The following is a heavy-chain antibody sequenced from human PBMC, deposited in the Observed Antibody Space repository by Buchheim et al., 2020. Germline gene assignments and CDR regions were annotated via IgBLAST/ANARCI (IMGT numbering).Heavy chain of an antibody. Sequence: QVQLQESGPGLVKPSQTLSLTRTVSGGSISSGGYYWSWIRQHPGKGLEWIGYIYYSGSTYYNPSLKSRVTISVDTSKNQFSLKLSSVTAADTAVYYCARISYYYDSSGYYDGYYYGMDVWGQGTT. CDR1: GGSISSGGYY. D-gene: IGHD3-22*01. J-gene: IGHJ6*02. V-gene: IGHV4-31*03. CDR3: ARISYYYDSSGYYDGYYYGMDV. CDR2: IYYSGST.